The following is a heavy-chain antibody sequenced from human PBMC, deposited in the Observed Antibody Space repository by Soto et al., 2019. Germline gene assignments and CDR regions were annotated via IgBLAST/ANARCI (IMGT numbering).Heavy chain of an antibody. CDR3: ARDQGKTFDH. CDR1: GFTFSSYL. Sequence: LRLSCEVSGFTFSSYLMIWVRQAPGKGLEWVSSISSRSSDIYYADSVKGRFTISRDNAKNSLYLRMNSLRAEDTAVYYCARDQGKTFDHWGQGTLVTVSS. V-gene: IGHV3-21*01. J-gene: IGHJ4*02. CDR2: ISSRSSDI.